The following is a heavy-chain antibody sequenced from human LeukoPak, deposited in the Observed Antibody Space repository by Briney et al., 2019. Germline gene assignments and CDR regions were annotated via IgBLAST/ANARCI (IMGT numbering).Heavy chain of an antibody. CDR1: GGSISSSSYY. CDR2: IYYSGST. J-gene: IGHJ4*02. CDR3: AGRRGQRPINY. Sequence: SETLSLTCTVSGGSISSSSYYWGWIRPPPGKGLEWIGSIYYSGSTYYNPSLKSRVIICVDTSKNQLAQRLSSVPAADATVYYCAGRRGQRPINYWGQGTLVTVSS. V-gene: IGHV4-39*01. D-gene: IGHD6-25*01.